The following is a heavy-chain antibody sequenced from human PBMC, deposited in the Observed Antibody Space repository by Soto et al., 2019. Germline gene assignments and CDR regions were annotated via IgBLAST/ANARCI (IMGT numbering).Heavy chain of an antibody. V-gene: IGHV4-30-4*01. CDR3: ARIHFGDEPSDYYYGMDV. CDR1: GGSFSSGDYY. D-gene: IGHD4-17*01. Sequence: QVQLQESGPGVVKPSQTLSLTCTVSGGSFSSGDYYWSWCRQPPGKGLEWIGYFYYTGSTFNNPSLKSRVSISIDTSKTQFYLKLSSVTAADTAVYYCARIHFGDEPSDYYYGMDVWGEGTTVTVAS. J-gene: IGHJ6*01. CDR2: FYYTGST.